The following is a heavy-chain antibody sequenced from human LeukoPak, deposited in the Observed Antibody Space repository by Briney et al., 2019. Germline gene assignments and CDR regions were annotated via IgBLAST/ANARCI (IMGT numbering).Heavy chain of an antibody. D-gene: IGHD1-26*01. J-gene: IGHJ3*02. V-gene: IGHV1-69*05. Sequence: GASVKVSCKASGYTFTSYGISWVRQAPGQGLEWMGGIIPIFGTANYAQRFQGRVTITTDESTSTAYMELSSLRSEDTAVYYCARGFSPSGSYFEEGWSAFDIWGQGTMVTVSS. CDR1: GYTFTSYG. CDR3: ARGFSPSGSYFEEGWSAFDI. CDR2: IIPIFGTA.